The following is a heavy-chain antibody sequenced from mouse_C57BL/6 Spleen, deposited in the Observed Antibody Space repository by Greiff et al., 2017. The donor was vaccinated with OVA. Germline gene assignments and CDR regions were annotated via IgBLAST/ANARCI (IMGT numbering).Heavy chain of an antibody. CDR2: IHPNSGST. D-gene: IGHD2-3*01. V-gene: IGHV1-64*01. CDR3: ARDDDGDYYAMDY. CDR1: GYTFTSYW. J-gene: IGHJ4*01. Sequence: QVQLQQPGAELVKPGASVKLSCKASGYTFTSYWMNWVKQRPGQGLEWIGMIHPNSGSTNYNEKFKSKATLTVDKSSSTAYMQLSSLTSEDSAVYYCARDDDGDYYAMDYWGQETSVTVSS.